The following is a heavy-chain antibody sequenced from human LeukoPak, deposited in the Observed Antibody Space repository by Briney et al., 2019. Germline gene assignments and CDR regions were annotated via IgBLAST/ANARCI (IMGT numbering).Heavy chain of an antibody. J-gene: IGHJ5*02. CDR1: GFTFSSYA. CDR3: AKQDYGSGSSNWFDP. V-gene: IGHV3-23*01. Sequence: GGSLRLSCAASGFTFSSYAMSWVRQAPGKGLEWVSAISGSGGSTYYADSVKGRFTISRDNSKNTPYLQMNSLRAEDTAVYYCAKQDYGSGSSNWFDPWGQGTLVTVSS. D-gene: IGHD3-10*01. CDR2: ISGSGGST.